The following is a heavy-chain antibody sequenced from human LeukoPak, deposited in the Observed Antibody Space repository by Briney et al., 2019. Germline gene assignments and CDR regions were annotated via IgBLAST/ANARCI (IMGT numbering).Heavy chain of an antibody. V-gene: IGHV1-18*01. CDR1: GYTFTSTG. CDR2: ISPYNGNT. CDR3: AREGGDIVVVPAADFDY. D-gene: IGHD2-2*01. J-gene: IGHJ4*02. Sequence: ASVEVSCKASGYTFTSTGINWVRQAPGQGLEWMAWISPYNGNTKYARKFQGRVTMTGDTSISTAYMELSRLRSDDTAVYYCAREGGDIVVVPAADFDYWGQGTLVTVSS.